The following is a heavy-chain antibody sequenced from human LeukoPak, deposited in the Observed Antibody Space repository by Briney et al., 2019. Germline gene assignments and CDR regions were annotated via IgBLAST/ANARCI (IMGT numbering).Heavy chain of an antibody. CDR1: GDSISSSYY. D-gene: IGHD3-10*01. CDR3: ARTMVRGVRGAFDI. J-gene: IGHJ3*02. V-gene: IGHV4-39*07. Sequence: SETLSLTCTVSGDSISSSYYWGWIRQPPGKGLEWIGNIYYSGATYYNPSLKSRVTIYVDTSKNQFSLKLSSVTAADTAVYYCARTMVRGVRGAFDIWGQGTMVTVSS. CDR2: IYYSGAT.